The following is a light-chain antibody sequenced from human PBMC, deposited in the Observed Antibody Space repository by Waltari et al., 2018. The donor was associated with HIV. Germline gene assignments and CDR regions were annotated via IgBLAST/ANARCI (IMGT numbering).Light chain of an antibody. J-gene: IGKJ3*01. V-gene: IGKV4-1*01. CDR3: QQYYSLPFT. CDR1: QSVLYGSSSKNY. Sequence: DIVMTQSPDSLVVSLGARATINCKSSQSVLYGSSSKNYLAWYQQKPGQSPKLLIYWASTRESGVPDRFSGGGSGTDFTLTISSLQAEDVAVYYCQQYYSLPFTFGPGTKVDIK. CDR2: WAS.